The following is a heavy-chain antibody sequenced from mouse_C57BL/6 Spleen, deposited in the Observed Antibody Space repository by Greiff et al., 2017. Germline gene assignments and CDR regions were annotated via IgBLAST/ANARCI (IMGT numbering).Heavy chain of an antibody. CDR1: GFSLTSSG. Sequence: VKLQESGPGLVQPSQSLSITCTVSGFSLTSSGVHWVRQSPGKGLEWLGVIWSGGSTDYNAAFISRLSISKDNSKSQVFFKMNSLQADDTAIYYCARNCYGSSYGYFDVWGTGTTVTVSS. CDR2: IWSGGST. V-gene: IGHV2-2*01. D-gene: IGHD1-1*01. J-gene: IGHJ1*03. CDR3: ARNCYGSSYGYFDV.